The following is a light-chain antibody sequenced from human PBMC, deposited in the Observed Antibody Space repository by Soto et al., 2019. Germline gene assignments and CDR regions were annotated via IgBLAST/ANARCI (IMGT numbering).Light chain of an antibody. CDR1: QSVSSY. Sequence: EMVLTQSPATQSLSPRERATLSCRASQSVSSYLAWYQQKPGQAPRLLIYDASNRATGIPARFSGSGSGTDFTLTISSLEPEDFAVYYCQQYNNWPRTWTFGQGTKVDIK. V-gene: IGKV3-11*01. CDR3: QQYNNWPRTWT. CDR2: DAS. J-gene: IGKJ1*01.